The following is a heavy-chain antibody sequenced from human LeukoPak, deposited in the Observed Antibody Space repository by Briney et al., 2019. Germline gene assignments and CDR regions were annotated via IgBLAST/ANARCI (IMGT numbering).Heavy chain of an antibody. Sequence: SETVSLTRSVSSGSIRSSTYYWGWIRQPPGKGLEYIGTIYYTGTTNYNPSLKSRVTISVDTSKNQFSLKLSSVTAADTAVYYCARWVVDHDAFDIWGQGTMVTVSS. CDR2: IYYTGTT. CDR3: ARWVVDHDAFDI. D-gene: IGHD5-12*01. CDR1: SGSIRSSTYY. V-gene: IGHV4-39*07. J-gene: IGHJ3*02.